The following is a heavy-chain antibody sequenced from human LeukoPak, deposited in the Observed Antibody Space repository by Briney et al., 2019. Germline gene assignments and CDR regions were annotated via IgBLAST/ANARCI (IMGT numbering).Heavy chain of an antibody. V-gene: IGHV3-30*04. Sequence: PGGSLRLSCEASGFTFISYAMHWVRQAPGKGLEWVAFISYDGNEKYYADSVKGRFTISRDNSANTLYVQMNRLRTEDTAIYYCASELRGSNCDFEYWGQGTLVTVSS. J-gene: IGHJ4*02. CDR2: ISYDGNEK. D-gene: IGHD4-11*01. CDR1: GFTFISYA. CDR3: ASELRGSNCDFEY.